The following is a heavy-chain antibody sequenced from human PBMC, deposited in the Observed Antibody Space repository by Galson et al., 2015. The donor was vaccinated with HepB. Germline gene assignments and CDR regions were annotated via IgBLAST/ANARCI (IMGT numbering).Heavy chain of an antibody. V-gene: IGHV3-33*01. J-gene: IGHJ4*02. CDR1: GFTFSSYG. CDR2: IWYDGSNK. Sequence: SLILSCAASGFTFSSYGMHWVRQAPGKGLEWVAVIWYDGSNKYYADSVKGRFTISRDNSKNTLYLQMNSLRAEDTAVYYCAREPTNWGLAGPLDYWGQGTLVTVSS. D-gene: IGHD7-27*01. CDR3: AREPTNWGLAGPLDY.